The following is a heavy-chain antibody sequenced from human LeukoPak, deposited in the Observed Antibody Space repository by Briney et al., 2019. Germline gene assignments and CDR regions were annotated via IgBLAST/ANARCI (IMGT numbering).Heavy chain of an antibody. CDR1: GFTFSSYA. Sequence: PGGSLRLSCAASGFTFSSYAMNWVRQAPGKGLEWVSVIDGNGGSPYYADSVKGRFTISRDNSKNTLFLQMNSLRAEDTAVYFCAKDRSWGTLRGLDKWGQGTLVAVSS. D-gene: IGHD3-16*01. V-gene: IGHV3-23*01. J-gene: IGHJ4*02. CDR2: IDGNGGSP. CDR3: AKDRSWGTLRGLDK.